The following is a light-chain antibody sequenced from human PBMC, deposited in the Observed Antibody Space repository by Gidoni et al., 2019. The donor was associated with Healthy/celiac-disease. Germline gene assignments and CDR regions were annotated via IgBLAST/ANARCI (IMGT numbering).Light chain of an antibody. V-gene: IGKV1-39*01. CDR3: LQTYGPTT. Sequence: DIQMTQSPSSLSASVGDRVTITCRASQSITTYLNWYQQKPGKAPNLLIYAASTLQSGVPSRFSGSGSGTDFTLTISSLQPEDSAACYCLQTYGPTTFGGGTKVEIK. J-gene: IGKJ4*01. CDR2: AAS. CDR1: QSITTY.